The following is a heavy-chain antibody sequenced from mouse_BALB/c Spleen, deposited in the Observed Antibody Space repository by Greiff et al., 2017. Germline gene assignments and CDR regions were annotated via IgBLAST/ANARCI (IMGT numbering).Heavy chain of an antibody. V-gene: IGHV2-2*02. CDR1: GFSLTSYG. J-gene: IGHJ4*01. CDR3: ASSYGNYDYYAMDY. CDR2: IWSGGST. D-gene: IGHD2-10*02. Sequence: VKLQESGPGLVQPSQSLSITCTVSGFSLTSYGVHWVRQSPGKGLEWLGVIWSGGSTDYNAAFISRLSISKDNSKSQVFFKMNSLQANDTAIYYCASSYGNYDYYAMDYWGQGTSVTVSS.